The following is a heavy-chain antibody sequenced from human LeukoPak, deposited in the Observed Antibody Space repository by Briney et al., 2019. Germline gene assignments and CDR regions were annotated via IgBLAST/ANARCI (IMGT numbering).Heavy chain of an antibody. D-gene: IGHD4-23*01. V-gene: IGHV1-69*13. Sequence: SVKVSCKASGYTFTSYGINWVRQAPGQGLEWMGGIIPIFGTAHYAQKFQGRVTITADEFTSTAYMELSSLRSEDTAVYYCARGWLAETAVVTPYNYWGQGTLVTVSS. J-gene: IGHJ4*02. CDR2: IIPIFGTA. CDR3: ARGWLAETAVVTPYNY. CDR1: GYTFTSYG.